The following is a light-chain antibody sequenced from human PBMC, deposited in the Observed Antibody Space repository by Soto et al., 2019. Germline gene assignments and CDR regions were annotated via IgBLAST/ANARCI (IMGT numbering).Light chain of an antibody. CDR3: QQSYSTPRLT. CDR2: AAS. J-gene: IGKJ4*01. CDR1: QSISSY. V-gene: IGKV1-39*01. Sequence: DIQMYQSPSSLAASVGDRVTITCRASQSISSYLNWYQQKPGKAPKLLIYAASSLQSGVPSRFSGSGSGTDFTLTISSLKPEDFATYYCQQSYSTPRLTFGGGTKV.